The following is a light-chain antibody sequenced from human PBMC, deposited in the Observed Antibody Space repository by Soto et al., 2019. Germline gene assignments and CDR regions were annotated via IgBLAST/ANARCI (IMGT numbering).Light chain of an antibody. J-gene: IGLJ3*02. CDR2: EVS. Sequence: QSVLTQPPSASGSPGQSVAISCTGTSSDVGGYNYGSWYQQHPGKAPKLMIYEVSKRPSGVPDRFSGSKSGNTASLTVSGLQAEDEAHYYCSSYAGSRVFGGGTKLTVL. CDR1: SSDVGGYNY. V-gene: IGLV2-8*01. CDR3: SSYAGSRV.